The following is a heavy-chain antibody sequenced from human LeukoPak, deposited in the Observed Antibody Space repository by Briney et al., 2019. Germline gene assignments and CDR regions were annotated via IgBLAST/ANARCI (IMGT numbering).Heavy chain of an antibody. V-gene: IGHV4-39*01. J-gene: IGHJ4*02. CDR3: ASLRERSYYARGFDY. CDR1: GGSISSSSYY. D-gene: IGHD1-26*01. CDR2: IYYSGST. Sequence: SETLSLTCTVSGGSISSSSYYWGWIRQTRGKGLEWIGSIYYSGSTFYSPSLKSRVTISVDTSKNQFSLKLSSVTAADTAVYYCASLRERSYYARGFDYWGQGTLVTVSS.